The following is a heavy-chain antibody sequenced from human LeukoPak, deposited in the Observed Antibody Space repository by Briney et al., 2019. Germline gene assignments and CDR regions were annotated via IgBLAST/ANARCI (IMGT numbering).Heavy chain of an antibody. D-gene: IGHD3-16*01. CDR2: INWNGGST. V-gene: IGHV3-20*04. CDR3: ARDQGATDAFDI. Sequence: GGSLRLSCAASGFTFDDYGMSWVRQAPGKGLEWVSGINWNGGSTGYADSVKGRFTISRDNAKNSLYLQMNTLRTEDTAVYYCARDQGATDAFDIWGQGTMVTVSS. J-gene: IGHJ3*02. CDR1: GFTFDDYG.